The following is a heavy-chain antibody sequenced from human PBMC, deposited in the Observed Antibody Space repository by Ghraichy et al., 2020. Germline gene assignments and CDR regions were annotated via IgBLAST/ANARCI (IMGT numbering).Heavy chain of an antibody. J-gene: IGHJ6*02. CDR2: ISGDGGST. D-gene: IGHD6-19*01. V-gene: IGHV3-43*02. Sequence: GGSLRLSCAASGFTFDDYAMHWVRQAPGKGLEWVSLISGDGGSTYYADSVKGRFTISRDNSKNSLYLQMNSLRTQDTALYYCAKDIGGTISGWRYYYYYYDMDVWGQGTTVTVSS. CDR3: AKDIGGTISGWRYYYYYYDMDV. CDR1: GFTFDDYA.